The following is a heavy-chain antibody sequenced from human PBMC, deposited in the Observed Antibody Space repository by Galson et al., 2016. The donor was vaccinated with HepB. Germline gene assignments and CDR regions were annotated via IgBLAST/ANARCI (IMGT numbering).Heavy chain of an antibody. CDR2: ITIDGSTT. D-gene: IGHD4-23*01. J-gene: IGHJ4*02. CDR3: ARDLWRGGRIDY. Sequence: SLRLSCAASGFTFSNYWMHWVRQAPGKGLVWVSHITIDGSTTTYEDSGKGRFTISRDNAKNTKYLQMKSLRAEDTAVYYCARDLWRGGRIDYWGQGTLVTVSS. V-gene: IGHV3-74*01. CDR1: GFTFSNYW.